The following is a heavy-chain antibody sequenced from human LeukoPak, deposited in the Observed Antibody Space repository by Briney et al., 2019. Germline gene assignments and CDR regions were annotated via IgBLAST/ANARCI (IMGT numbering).Heavy chain of an antibody. D-gene: IGHD3-22*01. J-gene: IGHJ4*02. CDR3: ARARDSYDSSGPLGY. CDR1: GFTFSSYS. V-gene: IGHV3-21*01. CDR2: ISSSSSYI. Sequence: GGSLRLSCAASGFTFSSYSMNWVRQAPGKGLEWVSSISSSSSYIYYADSVKGRFTISRDNAKNSLYLQMNSLRAEDTAVYYCARARDSYDSSGPLGYWGQGTPVTVSS.